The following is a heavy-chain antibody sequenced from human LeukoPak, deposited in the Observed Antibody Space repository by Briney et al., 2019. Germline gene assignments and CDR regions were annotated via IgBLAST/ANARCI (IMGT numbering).Heavy chain of an antibody. CDR2: IRYDGSNK. V-gene: IGHV3-30*02. D-gene: IGHD3/OR15-3a*01. CDR1: GFTFSSYG. Sequence: GGSLRLSCAASGFTFSSYGMHWVRQAPGKGLEWVAFIRYDGSNKYYADSVKGRFTISRDNSKNTLYLHVNSLRVEDTAVYYCVKDWTYSFEDWGQGTLVTVSS. J-gene: IGHJ4*02. CDR3: VKDWTYSFED.